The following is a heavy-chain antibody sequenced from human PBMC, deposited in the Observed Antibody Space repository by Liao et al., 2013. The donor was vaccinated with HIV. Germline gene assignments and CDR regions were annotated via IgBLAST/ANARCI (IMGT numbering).Heavy chain of an antibody. D-gene: IGHD2-15*01. CDR3: AKGEGGPPGAYQLDV. J-gene: IGHJ6*04. V-gene: IGHV4-30-2*01. Sequence: QVQLQQWGAGLLKPSQTLSLICVVSGGSVTRGGYSWSWIRQPPGKGLEWIGYIDDSGRTSYNPSLKSRVTISVDRSKNQFSVRLRSVTAADTAVYFCAKGEGGPPGAYQLDVWGKGTTITVSS. CDR1: GGSVTRGGYS. CDR2: IDDSGRT.